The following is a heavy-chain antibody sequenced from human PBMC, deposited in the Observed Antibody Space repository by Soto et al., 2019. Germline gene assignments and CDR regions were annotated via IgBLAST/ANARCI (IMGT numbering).Heavy chain of an antibody. V-gene: IGHV4-4*02. CDR2: IHHSGAT. CDR1: GDSITGDNW. J-gene: IGHJ6*02. CDR3: ATQGFYRMGV. Sequence: QVQLQESGPGLVQPSGTLSLTCAVSGDSITGDNWWSWVRQPPGKGLEWIGEIHHSGATNYNPSLKRPVTISVDKSKDQFSLKLNSVTAADRAMFYCATQGFYRMGVWGRGTTVTVSS.